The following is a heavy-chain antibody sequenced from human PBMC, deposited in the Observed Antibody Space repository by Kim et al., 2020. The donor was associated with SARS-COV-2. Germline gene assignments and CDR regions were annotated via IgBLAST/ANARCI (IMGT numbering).Heavy chain of an antibody. CDR3: ARDTSSWYTLNGMDV. V-gene: IGHV3-33*01. Sequence: GGSLRLSCEASGFTFGDYGMHWVRQAPGKGLEWLTVIWYDGTKEYYADSVKGRFTISRDNSKNTVYLQMNSLRAEDTAVYYCARDTSSWYTLNGMDVWGQGTTVTVSS. J-gene: IGHJ6*02. D-gene: IGHD6-13*01. CDR2: IWYDGTKE. CDR1: GFTFGDYG.